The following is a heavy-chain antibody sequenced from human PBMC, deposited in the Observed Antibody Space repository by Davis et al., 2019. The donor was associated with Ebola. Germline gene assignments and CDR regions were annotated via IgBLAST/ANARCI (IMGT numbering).Heavy chain of an antibody. Sequence: GESLKISCAASGFAFKTFWMHWVRQVPGKGLVWVSRISSDGSSTSYADSVKGRFTVSRDNAKNTLYLQMDSLRAEDTAMYYCVSLLHWGQGARVTVSS. CDR3: VSLLH. CDR2: ISSDGSST. CDR1: GFAFKTFW. J-gene: IGHJ4*02. V-gene: IGHV3-74*01.